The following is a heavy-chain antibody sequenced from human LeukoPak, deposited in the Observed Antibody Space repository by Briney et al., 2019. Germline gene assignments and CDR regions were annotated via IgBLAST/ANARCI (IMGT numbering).Heavy chain of an antibody. Sequence: SETLSLTCTVSGGSIYIINYYWGWIRQPPGKGLEWIGNIYYDGSTYYNPSLKSRVTISLDTSKNQFSLKLTSMTAADTAVYYCARDEYYYDSSGYYYYMDVWGKGTTVTVSS. CDR1: GGSIYIINYY. CDR2: IYYDGST. CDR3: ARDEYYYDSSGYYYYMDV. D-gene: IGHD3-22*01. J-gene: IGHJ6*03. V-gene: IGHV4-39*07.